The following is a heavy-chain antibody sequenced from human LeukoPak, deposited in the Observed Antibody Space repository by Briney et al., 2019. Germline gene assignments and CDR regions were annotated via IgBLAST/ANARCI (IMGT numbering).Heavy chain of an antibody. Sequence: GGSLRLSCAASGFTFTSYAMSWVRQAPGKGLEWVSAISGSGGSTYYADSVKGRFTISRDNSKSTLFLQMNSLRAEDTAVYYCAKDPRVGSRVATPYHWGQGTLVTVSS. CDR3: AKDPRVGSRVATPYH. V-gene: IGHV3-23*01. CDR1: GFTFTSYA. J-gene: IGHJ4*02. CDR2: ISGSGGST. D-gene: IGHD5-24*01.